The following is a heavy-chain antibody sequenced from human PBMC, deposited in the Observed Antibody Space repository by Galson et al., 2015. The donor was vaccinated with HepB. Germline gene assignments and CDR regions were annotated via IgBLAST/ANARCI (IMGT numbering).Heavy chain of an antibody. CDR1: GGTFSRYT. V-gene: IGHV1-69*08. J-gene: IGHJ4*02. Sequence: SVKVSCKASGGTFSRYTVSWVRQVPGQGLEWMGRIIPIVGTTNYAQKFQGRVTITADKSTSTAYMELRSLRSDDTAVYYCARDVPRDRIDYWGQGTLVTVSS. CDR2: IIPIVGTT. CDR3: ARDVPRDRIDY.